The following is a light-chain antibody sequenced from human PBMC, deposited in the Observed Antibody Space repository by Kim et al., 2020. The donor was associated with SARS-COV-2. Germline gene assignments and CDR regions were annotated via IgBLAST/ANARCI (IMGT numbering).Light chain of an antibody. CDR2: SND. Sequence: QSVLTQPPSASGTPGQKVTISCSGSSSNIGSNTVNWYQHLPGTAPKLLIYSNDQRPSGVPARFSGSKSGTSASLAISGLQSEDEADYDCAAWDDSLNALVFGGGTKVTVL. V-gene: IGLV1-44*01. J-gene: IGLJ3*02. CDR3: AAWDDSLNALV. CDR1: SSNIGSNT.